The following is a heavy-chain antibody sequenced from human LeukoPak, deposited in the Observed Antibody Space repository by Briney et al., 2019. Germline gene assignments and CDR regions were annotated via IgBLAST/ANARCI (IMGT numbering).Heavy chain of an antibody. D-gene: IGHD4-17*01. V-gene: IGHV4-31*03. CDR2: IYYSGST. J-gene: IGHJ5*02. CDR3: ARALTTVTTVRWFDP. Sequence: SQTLSLTCTVSGGSISSGGYYWSWIRQHPGKGLECIGYIYYSGSTYYNPSLKSRVTISVDTSKNQFSLKLSSVTAADTAVYYCARALTTVTTVRWFDPWGQGTLVTVSS. CDR1: GGSISSGGYY.